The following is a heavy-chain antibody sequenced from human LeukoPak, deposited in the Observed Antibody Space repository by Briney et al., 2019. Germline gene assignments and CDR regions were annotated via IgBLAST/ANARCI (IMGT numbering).Heavy chain of an antibody. Sequence: SVNVSLKASGGTFSSYAISWVRPPPGRGLEWVGGIITIFGTANYAQKFQGGVTITADESTSTAYMELSSLRSEDTAVYYCARGRSSGNHRYFDPWGRGTLVTVSS. CDR1: GGTFSSYA. J-gene: IGHJ2*01. CDR2: IITIFGTA. D-gene: IGHD6-19*01. V-gene: IGHV1-69*13. CDR3: ARGRSSGNHRYFDP.